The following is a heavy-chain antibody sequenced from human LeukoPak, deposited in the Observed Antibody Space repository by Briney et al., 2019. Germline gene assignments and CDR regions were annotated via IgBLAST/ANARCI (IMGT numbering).Heavy chain of an antibody. CDR3: ARVAAAAANQGYFQH. D-gene: IGHD6-13*01. J-gene: IGHJ1*01. V-gene: IGHV3-30*02. Sequence: PGGSLRLSCAASGFTFSSYGMHWVRQAPGKGLEWVAFIRYDGSNKYYADSVKGRFTISRDNSKNTLYLQMNSLRAEDTAVYYCARVAAAAANQGYFQHWGQGTLVTVSS. CDR1: GFTFSSYG. CDR2: IRYDGSNK.